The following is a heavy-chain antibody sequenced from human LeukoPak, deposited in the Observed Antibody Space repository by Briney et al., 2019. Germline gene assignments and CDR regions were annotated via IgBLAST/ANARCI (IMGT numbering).Heavy chain of an antibody. Sequence: SETLSLTCTVSGGSISSSIYYWGWIRQPPGKGLEWIGSIYYSGSTYYNPSLKSRVTISVDTSKNQFSLKLSSVTAADTAVYYCARLMEDYYDSSGYHDAFDIWGQGTMVTVSS. CDR2: IYYSGST. CDR1: GGSISSSIYY. J-gene: IGHJ3*02. D-gene: IGHD3-22*01. CDR3: ARLMEDYYDSSGYHDAFDI. V-gene: IGHV4-39*01.